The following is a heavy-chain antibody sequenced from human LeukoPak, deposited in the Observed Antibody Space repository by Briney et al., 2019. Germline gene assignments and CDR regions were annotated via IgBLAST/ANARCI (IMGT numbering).Heavy chain of an antibody. Sequence: GASVKVSCKASGYTFTGYYMHWVRQAPGQGLEWMGRINPNSGGTNYAQKFQGRVTMTRDTSISTAYMELSRLRSDDTAVYYCARGEDIVVVPAAIPFDYWGQGTLVTVSS. CDR3: ARGEDIVVVPAAIPFDY. V-gene: IGHV1-2*06. CDR1: GYTFTGYY. D-gene: IGHD2-2*01. CDR2: INPNSGGT. J-gene: IGHJ4*02.